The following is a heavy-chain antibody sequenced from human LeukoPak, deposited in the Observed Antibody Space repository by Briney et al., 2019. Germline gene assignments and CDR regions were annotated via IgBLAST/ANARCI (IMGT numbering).Heavy chain of an antibody. Sequence: GGSLRLSCVGSGFLFKLFAVGWVRQAPGKGLVWVSRIDTDGSSTIYADSVKGRFTISRDNAKNTLYLQMNSLRAEDTAVYYCTRGYVGIDYWGQGTLVTVSS. CDR3: TRGYVGIDY. V-gene: IGHV3-74*01. CDR1: GFLFKLFA. D-gene: IGHD5-12*01. CDR2: IDTDGSST. J-gene: IGHJ4*02.